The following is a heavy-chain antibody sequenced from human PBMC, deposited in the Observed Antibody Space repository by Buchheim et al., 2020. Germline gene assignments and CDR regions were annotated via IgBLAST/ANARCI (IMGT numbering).Heavy chain of an antibody. CDR1: GFTFRDYA. CDR3: AKDIERAIVGATLDH. CDR2: ISASGGTT. Sequence: VQLLDSGGDLIHPGGTLTLSCRASGFTFRDYAMTWVRQAPGKGLEWVSSISASGGTTYYTDSVKGRFTISRDNLKNTLYFQMNSQRDEDSAVYYCAKDIERAIVGATLDHWGQGT. D-gene: IGHD1-26*01. V-gene: IGHV3-23*01. J-gene: IGHJ4*02.